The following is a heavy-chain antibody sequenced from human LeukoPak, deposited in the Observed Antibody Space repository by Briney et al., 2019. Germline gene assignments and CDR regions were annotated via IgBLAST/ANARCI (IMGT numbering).Heavy chain of an antibody. V-gene: IGHV3-23*01. CDR1: GFTFSSYA. CDR3: AKDVLSDYDP. D-gene: IGHD3-10*02. CDR2: ISGSGVSP. Sequence: WGSLRLSCAASGFTFSSYAMSWVRQAPGKGLEWVSAISGSGVSPYYADSVKGRFTISRDNSKNTLYLQMNSLRAEDTAVYYCAKDVLSDYDPWGQGTLVTVSS. J-gene: IGHJ5*02.